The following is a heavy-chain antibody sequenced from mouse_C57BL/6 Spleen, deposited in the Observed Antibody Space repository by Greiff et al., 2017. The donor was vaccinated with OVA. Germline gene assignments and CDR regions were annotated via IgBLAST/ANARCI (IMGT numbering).Heavy chain of an antibody. D-gene: IGHD2-5*01. CDR2: IDPSDSYT. CDR3: ARSNYSNYFDH. Sequence: QVQLQQPGAELVRPGTSVKLSCKASGYTFTSYWMHWVKQRPGQGLEWIGVIDPSDSYTNYNQKFKGKATLTVDTSSSTAYMQLSSLTSEDSAVYYCARSNYSNYFDHWGQGTTLTVSS. J-gene: IGHJ2*01. V-gene: IGHV1-59*01. CDR1: GYTFTSYW.